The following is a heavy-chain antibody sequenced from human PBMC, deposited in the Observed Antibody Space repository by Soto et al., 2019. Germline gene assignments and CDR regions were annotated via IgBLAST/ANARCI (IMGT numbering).Heavy chain of an antibody. CDR1: GGSISSGGYS. J-gene: IGHJ4*02. CDR2: IYHSGST. V-gene: IGHV4-30-2*01. D-gene: IGHD4-17*01. CDR3: ARAMTTVTTIDY. Sequence: SETLSLTCTVSGGSISSGGYSWSWIRQPPGKGLEWIGYIYHSGSTYYNPSLKSRVTISVDRSKNQFSLKLSSVTAADTAVYYCARAMTTVTTIDYWGQGTLVTV.